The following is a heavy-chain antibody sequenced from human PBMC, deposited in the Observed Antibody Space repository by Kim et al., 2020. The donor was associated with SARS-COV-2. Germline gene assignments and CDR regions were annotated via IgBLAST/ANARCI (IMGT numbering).Heavy chain of an antibody. CDR2: IYYSGTNT. CDR3: VREHGIRGASDY. V-gene: IGHV4-31*03. Sequence: SETLSLTCTVSGGSINSAGYYWNWIRQPPGKDLEWIGYIYYSGTNTYYNPSLKSRATISLNTSKNQFSLKLSVVTAADTAVYYCVREHGIRGASDYWGQGNLGTVSP. J-gene: IGHJ4*02. D-gene: IGHD3-10*01. CDR1: GGSINSAGYY.